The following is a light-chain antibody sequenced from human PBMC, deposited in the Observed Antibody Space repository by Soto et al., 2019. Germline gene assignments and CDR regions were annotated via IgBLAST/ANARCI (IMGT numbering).Light chain of an antibody. CDR1: SSDLAIYNY. Sequence: QSALTQPASVSGSPGQSITISCTGTSSDLAIYNYVSWYQQQPGKAPKLMIYQVTNRPSGVSNRFSGSKSGNTASLTISGLQAEDEADYYCCSYAGSSTFVVFGGGTKLTVL. CDR2: QVT. V-gene: IGLV2-23*02. J-gene: IGLJ2*01. CDR3: CSYAGSSTFVV.